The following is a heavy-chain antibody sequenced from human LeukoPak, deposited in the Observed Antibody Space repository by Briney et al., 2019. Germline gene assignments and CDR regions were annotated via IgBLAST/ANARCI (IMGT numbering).Heavy chain of an antibody. CDR2: ISGSGGST. V-gene: IGHV3-23*01. Sequence: PGGSLRLSCAASGFTFSSYAMSWVRQAPGKGLEWVSAISGSGGSTYYADSVKGRFTISRDNSKNTLYLQVNSLRAEDTAVYFCAKDFDVTYYNVLSYHRRGRANYYYGMDVWGQGTTVTVSS. CDR1: GFTFSSYA. CDR3: AKDFDVTYYNVLSYHRRGRANYYYGMDV. D-gene: IGHD3-10*01. J-gene: IGHJ6*02.